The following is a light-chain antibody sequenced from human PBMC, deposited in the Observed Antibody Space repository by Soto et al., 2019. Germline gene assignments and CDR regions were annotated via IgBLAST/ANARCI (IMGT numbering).Light chain of an antibody. V-gene: IGLV2-14*01. Sequence: QSALTQPASVSGSPGQSITISCTGTSNDIGANNYASWYQHHPGKAPKIWIYEAANRPSGVSHRFSGSKSANTASLTISGLQAEDEADYFCTSYTSTSTLVFGGGTKLTVL. CDR2: EAA. CDR3: TSYTSTSTLV. CDR1: SNDIGANNY. J-gene: IGLJ2*01.